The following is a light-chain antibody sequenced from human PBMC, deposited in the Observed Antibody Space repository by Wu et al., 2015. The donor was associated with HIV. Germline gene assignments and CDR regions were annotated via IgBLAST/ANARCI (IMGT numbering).Light chain of an antibody. Sequence: QSVTSQSTYGLGYHATKPYGRASNGLLIYDASSRATGIPDRFSGTGSGTDFTLTITRLEPEDFGVYYCQQYDRPPATFGGGTKVEIK. CDR3: QQYDRPPAT. J-gene: IGKJ4*01. CDR1: QSVTSQST. V-gene: IGKV3D-20*01. CDR2: DAS.